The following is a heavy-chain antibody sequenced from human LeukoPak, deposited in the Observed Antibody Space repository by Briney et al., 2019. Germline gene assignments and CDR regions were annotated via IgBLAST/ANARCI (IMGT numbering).Heavy chain of an antibody. J-gene: IGHJ3*02. CDR1: GLTFSSYG. D-gene: IGHD6-13*01. Sequence: GGSLRLSCAASGLTFSSYGMHWVRQAPGKGLEWVAVIWYDGSNKYYADSVKGRFTISRDNSKNTLYLQMNSLRAEDTAVYYCARDYSSSWSQGAFDIWGQGTMVTVSS. V-gene: IGHV3-33*08. CDR2: IWYDGSNK. CDR3: ARDYSSSWSQGAFDI.